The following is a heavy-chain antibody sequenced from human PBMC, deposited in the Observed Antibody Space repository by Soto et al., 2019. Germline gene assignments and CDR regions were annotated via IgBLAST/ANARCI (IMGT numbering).Heavy chain of an antibody. Sequence: GASVKVSCKASGGTFRSYFFSWLRRAPGQGLEWMGGVFPIFGTVNYAQKFQGRVTITADESTSTVYMELASLTSEDTVVYFCARILEFRDGYISHFDYWGQGTVVTVSS. J-gene: IGHJ4*02. CDR2: VFPIFGTV. D-gene: IGHD5-18*01. V-gene: IGHV1-69*13. CDR3: ARILEFRDGYISHFDY. CDR1: GGTFRSYF.